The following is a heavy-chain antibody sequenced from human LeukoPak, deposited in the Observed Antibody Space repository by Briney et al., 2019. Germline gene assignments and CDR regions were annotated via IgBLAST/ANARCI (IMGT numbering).Heavy chain of an antibody. CDR2: INPNSGGT. CDR3: ARGGKIIVFPPAMPDDS. CDR1: GYTFTSYY. V-gene: IGHV1-2*02. J-gene: IGHJ4*02. Sequence: ASVKVSCEASGYTFTSYYMHWVRQAPGQGLEWMGWINPNSGGTHYAQNFQGRVTMTRDTSINTAYMDLSSLRSDDTAVYYCARGGKIIVFPPAMPDDSGGKGPLVTVS. D-gene: IGHD2-2*01.